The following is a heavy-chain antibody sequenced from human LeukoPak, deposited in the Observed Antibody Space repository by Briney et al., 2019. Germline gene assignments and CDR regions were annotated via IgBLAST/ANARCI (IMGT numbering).Heavy chain of an antibody. Sequence: GESLKISCKGSGYSFTSYWIGWVRQMPGKGLGWMGIIYPGDSDIKYSPSFQGQVTISADKSISTAYLQWSSLKASDTAMYFCARYSAARPGDYWGQGTLVTVSS. J-gene: IGHJ4*02. D-gene: IGHD6-6*01. CDR2: IYPGDSDI. V-gene: IGHV5-51*01. CDR3: ARYSAARPGDY. CDR1: GYSFTSYW.